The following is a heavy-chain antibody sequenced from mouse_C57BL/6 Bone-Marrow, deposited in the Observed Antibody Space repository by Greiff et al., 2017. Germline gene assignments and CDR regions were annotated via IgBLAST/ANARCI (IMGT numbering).Heavy chain of an antibody. V-gene: IGHV1-7*01. CDR1: GYTFTSYW. CDR2: TNPSSGYT. CDR3: ARWPRRGDY. J-gene: IGHJ2*01. Sequence: VKLMESGPELAKPGASVKLSCKASGYTFTSYWMHWVKQRPGPGLEWIGHTNPSSGYTKYNQKFKDKATLTADKSSSKAYMQLNSLTYEDSAVYYCARWPRRGDYWGQGTTRTVSS.